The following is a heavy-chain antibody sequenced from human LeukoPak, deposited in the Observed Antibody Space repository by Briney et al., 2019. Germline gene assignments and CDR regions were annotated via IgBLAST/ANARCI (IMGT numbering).Heavy chain of an antibody. CDR2: IHASGVST. J-gene: IGHJ4*02. D-gene: IGHD1-1*01. Sequence: LGGSLRLSCVASGFTFSSYAMSWVRQAPGRGLEWVSGIHASGVSTYYSDSVKGRFTISRDNSRNTLYLQMNSLRAEDTAVYYCAKRADGGSGTIEDWGQGTLVTVSS. V-gene: IGHV3-23*01. CDR1: GFTFSSYA. CDR3: AKRADGGSGTIED.